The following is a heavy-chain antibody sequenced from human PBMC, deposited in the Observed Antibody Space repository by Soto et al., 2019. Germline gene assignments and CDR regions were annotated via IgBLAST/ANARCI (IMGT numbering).Heavy chain of an antibody. CDR1: GFRFSDHW. V-gene: IGHV3-74*01. J-gene: IGHJ4*02. CDR2: INNDGGDA. Sequence: GGSLRVSCAASGFRFSDHWMHWVRQDPGKGLVWVSRINNDGGDAVYADSVRGRFTISRDNAESTLYLQMTSLRVEDTAVYYCARGFRGPDYWSQGTLVTVSS. D-gene: IGHD2-21*01. CDR3: ARGFRGPDY.